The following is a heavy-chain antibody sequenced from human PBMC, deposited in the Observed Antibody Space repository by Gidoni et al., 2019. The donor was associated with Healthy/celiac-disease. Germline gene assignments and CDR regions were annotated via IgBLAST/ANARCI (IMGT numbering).Heavy chain of an antibody. V-gene: IGHV4-59*08. Sequence: QVQLQESGPGLVKPSETLSLTCTVSGGSISSYYWSWIRQPPGKGLEWIGYIYYSGSTNYTPSLKSRVTISVDTSKNQFSLKLSSVTAADTAVYYCARTVGAPLGAFDIWGQGTMVTVSS. D-gene: IGHD1-26*01. CDR1: GGSISSYY. CDR2: IYYSGST. CDR3: ARTVGAPLGAFDI. J-gene: IGHJ3*02.